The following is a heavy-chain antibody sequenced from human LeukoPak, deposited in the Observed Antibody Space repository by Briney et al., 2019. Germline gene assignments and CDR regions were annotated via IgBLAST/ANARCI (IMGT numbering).Heavy chain of an antibody. CDR3: ARDMDGGDPMYDFHY. CDR2: IRYDGSNK. V-gene: IGHV3-33*01. CDR1: GFIFSSYG. J-gene: IGHJ4*02. Sequence: TVRLSCAACGFIFSSYGMHWVRQARAKGLEWVAVIRYDGSNKYCADFVKGRFTISRDNSQNTLYLQMNSLTAECTAVYYCARDMDGGDPMYDFHYWGRGTLVTVSS. D-gene: IGHD2-21*02.